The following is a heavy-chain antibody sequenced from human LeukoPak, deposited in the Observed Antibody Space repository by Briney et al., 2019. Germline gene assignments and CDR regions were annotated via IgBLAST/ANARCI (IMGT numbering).Heavy chain of an antibody. V-gene: IGHV3-30*04. D-gene: IGHD3-22*01. CDR2: ISYDGSNK. CDR1: GFTFSSYA. Sequence: GRSLRLSCAASGFTFSSYAMHWVRQAPGKGLEWVAVISYDGSNKYYADSVKGRFTISRDNSKNTLYLQMNSLRAEDTAVYYCARGGSTGMIVAVKWFDPWGQGTLVTVSS. CDR3: ARGGSTGMIVAVKWFDP. J-gene: IGHJ5*02.